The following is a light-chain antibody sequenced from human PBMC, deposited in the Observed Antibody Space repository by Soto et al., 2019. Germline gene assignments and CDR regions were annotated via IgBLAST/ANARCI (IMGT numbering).Light chain of an antibody. J-gene: IGLJ1*01. CDR1: SSDVGGYNY. CDR3: CSYTTSSTLV. CDR2: EVS. Sequence: QSVLTQPASVSGSPGQSITISCTGTSSDVGGYNYVSWYQQHPGKAPKLMIYEVSNRPSGVSNRFSGSKSGNTASLTISGLLAEDEADYYCCSYTTSSTLVFGTGTKVTVL. V-gene: IGLV2-14*01.